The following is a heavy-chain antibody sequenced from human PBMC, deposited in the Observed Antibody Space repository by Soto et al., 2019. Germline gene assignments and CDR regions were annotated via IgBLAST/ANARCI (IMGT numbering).Heavy chain of an antibody. J-gene: IGHJ4*02. CDR3: SSRSATVLSLTY. CDR2: ISGSGGST. CDR1: GFTFSSYA. D-gene: IGHD2-8*01. Sequence: GGSLRLSCAASGFTFSSYAMSWVRQAPGKGLEWVSAISGSGGSTYYADSVKGRFTISRDNSKNTLYLQMNSLSAEDTAVYYCSSRSATVLSLTYWGPGTQVTVSS. V-gene: IGHV3-23*01.